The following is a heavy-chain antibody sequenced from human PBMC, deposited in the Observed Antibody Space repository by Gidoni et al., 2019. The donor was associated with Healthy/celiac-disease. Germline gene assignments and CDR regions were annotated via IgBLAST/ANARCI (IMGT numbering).Heavy chain of an antibody. Sequence: QVQLQESGPGLVKPSQTLSLTCTVSGGSISSGSYYWSWIRQPAGKGLEWIGRIYTSGSTNYNPSLKSRVTISVDTSKNQFSLKLSSVTAADTAVYYCARGTGAVAGLNFDYWGQGTLVTVSS. CDR2: IYTSGST. V-gene: IGHV4-61*02. CDR1: GGSISSGSYY. D-gene: IGHD6-19*01. CDR3: ARGTGAVAGLNFDY. J-gene: IGHJ4*02.